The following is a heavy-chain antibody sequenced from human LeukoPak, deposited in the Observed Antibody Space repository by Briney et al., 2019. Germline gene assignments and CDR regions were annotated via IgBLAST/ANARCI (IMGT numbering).Heavy chain of an antibody. V-gene: IGHV3-23*01. Sequence: GALRLSCAASGFTFGSYAMSWVRQAPGKGLEWVSVIRGSGAEIHYADSVKGRFTISRDNAKSSLYLQMNSLRAEDTAVYYCARDSSGYGGKVYWGQGTLVTVSS. J-gene: IGHJ4*02. CDR1: GFTFGSYA. CDR3: ARDSSGYGGKVY. D-gene: IGHD3-22*01. CDR2: IRGSGAEI.